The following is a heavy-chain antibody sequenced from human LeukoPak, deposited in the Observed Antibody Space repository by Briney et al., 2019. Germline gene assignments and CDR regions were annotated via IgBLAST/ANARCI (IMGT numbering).Heavy chain of an antibody. D-gene: IGHD4-23*01. V-gene: IGHV3-21*01. CDR1: GFTFLGSS. CDR3: ARTTVVPLIDY. J-gene: IGHJ4*02. CDR2: ISSSSSYI. Sequence: GGSLRLSCAASGFTFLGSSMSWVRQAPGKGLEWVSSISSSSSYIYYADSVKGRFTVSRDNAKNSLYLLMNSLRAEDTAVYYCARTTVVPLIDYWGQGTLVTVSS.